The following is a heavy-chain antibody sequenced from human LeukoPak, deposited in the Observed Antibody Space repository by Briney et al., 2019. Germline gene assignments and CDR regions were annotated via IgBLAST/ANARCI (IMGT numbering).Heavy chain of an antibody. J-gene: IGHJ4*02. CDR2: ISYDGSNK. Sequence: GGSLRLSCAASGFTFSSYGMHWVRQAPGKGLEWVAVISYDGSNKYYADSVKGRFTISRDNSKNTLYLQMNSLRAEDTAMYYCAKDRHSGYAALDYWGQGTLVTVCS. CDR3: AKDRHSGYAALDY. V-gene: IGHV3-30*18. CDR1: GFTFSSYG. D-gene: IGHD5-12*01.